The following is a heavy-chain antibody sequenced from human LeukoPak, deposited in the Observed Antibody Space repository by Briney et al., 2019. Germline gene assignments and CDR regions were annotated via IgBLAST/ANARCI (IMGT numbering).Heavy chain of an antibody. Sequence: SETLSLTCAVSGYSISSGYYWGWIRQPPGKGLAWIGSIYHSGSTYYNPSLKSRVTISVDTSKNQFSLKLSSVTAADTAVYYCARQYDPWGQGTLVTVSS. CDR3: ARQYDP. CDR1: GYSISSGYY. J-gene: IGHJ5*02. CDR2: IYHSGST. V-gene: IGHV4-38-2*01. D-gene: IGHD4-11*01.